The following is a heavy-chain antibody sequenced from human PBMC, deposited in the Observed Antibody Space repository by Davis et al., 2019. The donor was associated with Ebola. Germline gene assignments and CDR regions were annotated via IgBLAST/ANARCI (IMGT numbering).Heavy chain of an antibody. CDR3: ARVWNDYGSGSYYDY. J-gene: IGHJ4*02. CDR1: GGSISSSY. D-gene: IGHD3-10*01. Sequence: MPGGSLRLSCAVSGGSISSSYWSWIRQPPGKGLEWIGYIYHSESSNYNPSLKSRVTISVDTSKNHFSLKLRSVTTADTAVYYCARVWNDYGSGSYYDYWGQGILVTVSS. CDR2: IYHSESS. V-gene: IGHV4-59*12.